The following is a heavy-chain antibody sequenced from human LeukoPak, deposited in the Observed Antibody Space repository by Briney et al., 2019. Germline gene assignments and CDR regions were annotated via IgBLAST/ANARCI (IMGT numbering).Heavy chain of an antibody. J-gene: IGHJ3*02. CDR1: GGSISGYY. D-gene: IGHD2-2*01. CDR3: ARGRRTIGYCSSTSWPRSAFDI. Sequence: SETLSLTCAVYGGSISGYYWSWIRQPPGKGLEWIGEIYHSGSTNYNPSLKSRVTISVDTSKNQFSLKLSSVTAAHTAVYYWARGRRTIGYCSSTSWPRSAFDIWGQGTMVTVSS. V-gene: IGHV4-34*01. CDR2: IYHSGST.